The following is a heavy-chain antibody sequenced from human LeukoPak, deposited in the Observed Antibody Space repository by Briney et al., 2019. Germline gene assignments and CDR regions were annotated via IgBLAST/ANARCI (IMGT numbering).Heavy chain of an antibody. D-gene: IGHD6-13*01. V-gene: IGHV3-21*04. Sequence: PGGSLRLSCAASGFTFSSYSMNWVRQAPGKGLEWVSSISRSSSYIYYGDSVKGRFTISRDNSKYALYLQMNSLRAEDTASYYCAKGDSSSWYKEWGQGTLVTVSS. J-gene: IGHJ4*02. CDR1: GFTFSSYS. CDR2: ISRSSSYI. CDR3: AKGDSSSWYKE.